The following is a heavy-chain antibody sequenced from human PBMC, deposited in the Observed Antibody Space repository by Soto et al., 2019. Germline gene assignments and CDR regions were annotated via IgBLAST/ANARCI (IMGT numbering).Heavy chain of an antibody. J-gene: IGHJ4*02. CDR3: ARFHSSGFAY. CDR2: IYYSGST. CDR1: GGSISSSSYY. D-gene: IGHD3-22*01. V-gene: IGHV4-39*01. Sequence: PSETLSLTCTVSGGSISSSSYYWGWIRQPPGKGLEWIGSIYYSGSTYYNPSLKSRVTISVDTSKNQFSLKLSSVTAADTAVYYCARFHSSGFAYWGQGTLVTVSS.